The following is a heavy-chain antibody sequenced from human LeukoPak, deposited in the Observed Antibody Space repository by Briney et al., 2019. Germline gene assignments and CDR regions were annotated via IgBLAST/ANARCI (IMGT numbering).Heavy chain of an antibody. CDR3: AKVARNVVAATNDAFDI. CDR2: ISGSGGST. D-gene: IGHD2-2*01. Sequence: PGGSLRLSCAASGFTFDDYGMSWVRQAPGKGLEWVSGISGSGGSTHYADSVKGRFTISRDKSKNTVYLQMNSLRAEDTAVYYCAKVARNVVAATNDAFDIWGQGTMVTVSS. V-gene: IGHV3-23*01. J-gene: IGHJ3*02. CDR1: GFTFDDYG.